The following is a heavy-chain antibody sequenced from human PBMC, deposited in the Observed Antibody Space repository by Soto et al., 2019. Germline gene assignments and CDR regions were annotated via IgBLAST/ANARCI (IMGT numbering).Heavy chain of an antibody. J-gene: IGHJ6*02. Sequence: SETLYLTCTVSGGSISSYYWSWIRQPPGKGLEWIGYIYYSGSTNYNPSLKSRVTISVDTSKNQFSLKLSSVTAADTAVYCCARLFVDTAMVSKRAYYYYGMDVWGQGTTVTVSS. V-gene: IGHV4-59*01. D-gene: IGHD5-18*01. CDR1: GGSISSYY. CDR3: ARLFVDTAMVSKRAYYYYGMDV. CDR2: IYYSGST.